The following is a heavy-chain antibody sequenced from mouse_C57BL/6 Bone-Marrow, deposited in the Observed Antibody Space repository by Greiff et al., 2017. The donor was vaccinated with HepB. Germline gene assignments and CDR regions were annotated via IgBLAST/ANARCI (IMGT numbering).Heavy chain of an antibody. CDR1: GFNIKDYY. D-gene: IGHD1-1*02. V-gene: IGHV14-2*01. J-gene: IGHJ4*01. CDR2: IDPEDGET. CDR3: ARGHYDYDAMDY. Sequence: VQLQQSGAELVKPGASVKLSCTASGFNIKDYYMHWVKQRTEQGLEWIGRIDPEDGETKYAPNFQGKATITADTSSNTAYLQLSSLTSEDTAVYYCARGHYDYDAMDYWGQGTSVTVSS.